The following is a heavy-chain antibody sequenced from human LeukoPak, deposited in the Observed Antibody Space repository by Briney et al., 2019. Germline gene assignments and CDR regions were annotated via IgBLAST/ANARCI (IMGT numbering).Heavy chain of an antibody. CDR2: ISYDGSNK. J-gene: IGHJ4*02. V-gene: IGHV3-30*18. Sequence: PGGSLRLSCAASGFTFSSYGMHWVRQAPGKGLEWVAVISYDGSNKYYADSVKGRFTISRDNSKNTLYLQMNSLRAEDTAVYYCAKEPIPYRSSSGPDYWGQGTLVTVSS. CDR3: AKEPIPYRSSSGPDY. CDR1: GFTFSSYG. D-gene: IGHD6-6*01.